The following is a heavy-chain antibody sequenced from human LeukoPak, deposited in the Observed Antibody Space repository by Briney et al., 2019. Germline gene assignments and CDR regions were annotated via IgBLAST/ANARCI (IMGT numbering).Heavy chain of an antibody. CDR1: GFTFSSYW. CDR3: ARDKVVGATKFDF. V-gene: IGHV3-7*01. J-gene: IGHJ4*02. D-gene: IGHD1-26*01. Sequence: GGSLRLSCAVSGFTFSSYWMSWVRQAPGKGLAWVANIKQDGGEQNYVDSVKGRFTISRDNAKNSLYLQMNSLRAEDTAVYYCARDKVVGATKFDFWGQGSLVTVSS. CDR2: IKQDGGEQ.